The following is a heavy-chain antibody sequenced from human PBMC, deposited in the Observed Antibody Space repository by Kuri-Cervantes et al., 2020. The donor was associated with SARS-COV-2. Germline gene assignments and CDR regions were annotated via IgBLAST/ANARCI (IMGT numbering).Heavy chain of an antibody. CDR2: ISHDGKNK. D-gene: IGHD1-26*01. V-gene: IGHV3-30*03. Sequence: SLKISCAASGFNFSRTDMHWVRQAPGKGLEWVAVISHDGKNKKCIASGKGRFTISRDNSQNTLYLHMNSLRAEDTAVYYCARGLGGTYYYFDYWGQGILVVASS. J-gene: IGHJ4*02. CDR1: GFNFSRTD. CDR3: ARGLGGTYYYFDY.